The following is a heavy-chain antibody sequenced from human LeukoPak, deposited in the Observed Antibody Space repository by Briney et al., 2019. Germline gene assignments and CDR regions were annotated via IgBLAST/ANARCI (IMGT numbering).Heavy chain of an antibody. J-gene: IGHJ6*03. CDR1: GGSISSYY. Sequence: SETLSLTCTVSGGSISSYYWSWIRQPAGKGLEWIGRIYTSGSTNYNPSLKSRVTMSVDTSKNQFSLKLSSVTAADTAVYYCARDRAARRPAGDYYYMDVWGKGTTVTVSS. CDR2: IYTSGST. V-gene: IGHV4-4*07. D-gene: IGHD6-6*01. CDR3: ARDRAARRPAGDYYYMDV.